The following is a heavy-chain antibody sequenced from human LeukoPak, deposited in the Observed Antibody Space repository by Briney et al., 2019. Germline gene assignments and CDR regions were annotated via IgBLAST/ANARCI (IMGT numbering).Heavy chain of an antibody. CDR1: GFTFTRYA. CDR2: VSGGGGST. V-gene: IGHV3-23*01. Sequence: GGSLRLSCAASGFTFTRYAMTWLRQAPGKGLEWVSTVSGGGGSTYYADSVKGRFTISRDNSKNTLYLQMNSLRAEDTAVYYCAKAPHDSGDYNWFDPWGQGTLVTVSS. CDR3: AKAPHDSGDYNWFDP. D-gene: IGHD4-17*01. J-gene: IGHJ5*02.